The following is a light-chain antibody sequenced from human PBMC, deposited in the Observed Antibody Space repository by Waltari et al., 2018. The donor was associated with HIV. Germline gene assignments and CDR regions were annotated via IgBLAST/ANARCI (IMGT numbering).Light chain of an antibody. V-gene: IGKV1-39*01. Sequence: DIQMTQSPSSLSASVGDRVTITSRASQSISSYLNWYQQKPGKAPKLLIYAASSLQSGVPSRFSGSGSGTDFTLTISSLQPEDFATYYCRQSYSTPPETFGQGTKVEIK. CDR1: QSISSY. CDR3: RQSYSTPPET. CDR2: AAS. J-gene: IGKJ1*01.